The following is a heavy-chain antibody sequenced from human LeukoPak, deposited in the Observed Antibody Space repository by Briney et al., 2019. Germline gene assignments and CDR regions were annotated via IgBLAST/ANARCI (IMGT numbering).Heavy chain of an antibody. CDR2: ISTSSRYI. V-gene: IGHV3-21*01. D-gene: IGHD2-2*01. Sequence: GGSLRLSCAASGFTLSTFDMNWVRQAPGKGLEWVSSISTSSRYIYYRDSVKGRFTISRDDAKNSLYLQMNSLRVEDTAVYSCARADCSGSTCYLRRSWFDPWGQGTLVTVS. CDR1: GFTLSTFD. J-gene: IGHJ5*02. CDR3: ARADCSGSTCYLRRSWFDP.